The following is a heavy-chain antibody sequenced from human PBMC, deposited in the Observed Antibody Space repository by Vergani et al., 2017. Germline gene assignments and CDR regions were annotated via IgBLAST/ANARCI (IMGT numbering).Heavy chain of an antibody. J-gene: IGHJ6*02. Sequence: EVQLVQSGAEVKKPGESLRISCKGSGYSFTSYWISWVRQMPGKGLEWMGRIDPSDSYTNYSPSFQGHGTISADKSISTAYLQWSSLKASDTAMYYCARPNTRIAVAGTVDYYGMDVWGQGTTVTVSS. CDR1: GYSFTSYW. V-gene: IGHV5-10-1*03. CDR3: ARPNTRIAVAGTVDYYGMDV. CDR2: IDPSDSYT. D-gene: IGHD6-19*01.